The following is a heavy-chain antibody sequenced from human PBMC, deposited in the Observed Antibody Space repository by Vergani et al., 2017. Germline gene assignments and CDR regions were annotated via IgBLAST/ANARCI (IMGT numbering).Heavy chain of an antibody. CDR1: GYTFTSYY. D-gene: IGHD2-15*01. J-gene: IGHJ5*02. V-gene: IGHV1-46*03. CDR2: INPSGGST. Sequence: QVQLVQSGAEVKKPGASVKVSCKASGYTFTSYYMHWVRQAPGQGLEWVGIINPSGGSTSYAQKFQGRVNMTRDTSTSTVYMELSSLSSEDTAVYYCARGADCSGGSCYWFDPWGQGTLVTVSS. CDR3: ARGADCSGGSCYWFDP.